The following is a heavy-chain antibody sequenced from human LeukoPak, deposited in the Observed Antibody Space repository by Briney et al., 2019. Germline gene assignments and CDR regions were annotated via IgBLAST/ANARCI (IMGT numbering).Heavy chain of an antibody. V-gene: IGHV4-34*01. D-gene: IGHD7-27*01. Sequence: PSETLSLTCAVYGGSFSGYYWSWIRQPPGKGLEWIGEINHSGSTNYNPSLKSRVTISVDTSKNQFSLKLSSVTAADTAVYYCAIGNGDQDYWGQGTLVTVSS. CDR3: AIGNGDQDY. J-gene: IGHJ4*02. CDR1: GGSFSGYY. CDR2: INHSGST.